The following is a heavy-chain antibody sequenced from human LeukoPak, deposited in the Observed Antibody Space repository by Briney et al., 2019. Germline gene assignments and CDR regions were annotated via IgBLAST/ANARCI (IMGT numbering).Heavy chain of an antibody. CDR3: AKDRLTAMAHLKAHFDY. D-gene: IGHD5-18*01. V-gene: IGHV3-30*18. CDR1: GFTFSSYA. Sequence: PGGSLRLSCAASGFTFSSYAMHWVRQAPGKGLEWVSAISYDRSNKYYADSVKGRFTISRDNSKNTLYLQMNSLRAEDTAVYYCAKDRLTAMAHLKAHFDYWGQGTLVIVSS. CDR2: ISYDRSNK. J-gene: IGHJ4*02.